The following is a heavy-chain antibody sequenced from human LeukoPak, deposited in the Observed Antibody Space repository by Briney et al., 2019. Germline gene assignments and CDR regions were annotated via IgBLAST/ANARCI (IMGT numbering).Heavy chain of an antibody. CDR2: IYYSGRI. Sequence: SETLSLTCTVCGGSISSSSYYWGWIRQPPGKGLEWIGSIYYSGRIYSNPSLNSRVTISLDASKNQFALKLSSVTAADTPVYYCARPGHGYFDSWGPGTPVSVSS. J-gene: IGHJ4*02. CDR1: GGSISSSSYY. CDR3: ARPGHGYFDS. V-gene: IGHV4-39*01.